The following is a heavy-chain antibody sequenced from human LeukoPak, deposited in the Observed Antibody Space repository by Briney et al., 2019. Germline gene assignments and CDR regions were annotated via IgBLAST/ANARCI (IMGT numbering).Heavy chain of an antibody. Sequence: PGGSLRLSCAASGFTFDDYAMHWVRQAPGKGLEWVSGISWNSGSIGYADSVKGRFTISRDNAKNSLYLQMNTLRAEDTALYYCAKAPYSSSSLSYFDYWGQGTLVTVSS. V-gene: IGHV3-9*01. CDR1: GFTFDDYA. J-gene: IGHJ4*02. D-gene: IGHD6-13*01. CDR3: AKAPYSSSSLSYFDY. CDR2: ISWNSGSI.